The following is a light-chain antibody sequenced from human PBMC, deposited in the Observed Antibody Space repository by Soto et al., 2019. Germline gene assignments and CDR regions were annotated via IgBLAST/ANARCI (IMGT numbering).Light chain of an antibody. J-gene: IGKJ5*01. CDR2: DAS. CDR1: QSVSSY. V-gene: IGKV3-11*01. Sequence: EIVLTQSPATLSLSPGERVTLSCRASQSVSSYFAWYQQKPGQAPRLLIYDASNRATGIPARFSGSGSGTDFTLTISSLEPEDFAVYYCQQRSNGPLTFGQGTRL. CDR3: QQRSNGPLT.